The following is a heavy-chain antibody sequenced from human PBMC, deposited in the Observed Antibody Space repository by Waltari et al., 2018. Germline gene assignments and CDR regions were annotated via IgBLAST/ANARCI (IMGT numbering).Heavy chain of an antibody. D-gene: IGHD6-13*01. Sequence: QLHLQLSDPGLVKPSETLYLTCAVSGNSLTTTNYFWGWIRKPPGKGLEWIGRIYFTGSTDYNPSLKIRVTISIDTSTNQFSLNLRSVTAADTAVYYCARGIWQQLAHFDSWGQGTLVTVSS. J-gene: IGHJ4*02. CDR2: IYFTGST. CDR3: ARGIWQQLAHFDS. CDR1: GNSLTTTNYF. V-gene: IGHV4-39*01.